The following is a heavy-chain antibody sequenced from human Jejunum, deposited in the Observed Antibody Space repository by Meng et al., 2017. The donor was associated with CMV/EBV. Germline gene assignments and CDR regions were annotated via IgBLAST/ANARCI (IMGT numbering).Heavy chain of an antibody. J-gene: IGHJ6*02. CDR2: INAGNGNT. V-gene: IGHV1-3*01. D-gene: IGHD4-17*01. CDR1: GYSFTSYA. CDR3: ASSLFTVTTPLNV. Sequence: KASGYSFTSYAMHWVRQAPGQRLEWMGWINAGNGNTKYSQKFQDRVTITRDTSASTAYMELSSLRSEDTAVYYCASSLFTVTTPLNVWGQGTTVTVSS.